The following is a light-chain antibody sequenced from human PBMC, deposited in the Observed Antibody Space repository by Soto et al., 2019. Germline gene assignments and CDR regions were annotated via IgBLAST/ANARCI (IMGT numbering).Light chain of an antibody. CDR2: GAS. Sequence: ETVLTQSPGTLSLSPGERATLSCRASQRVTRSFLVWYQQKPGQAPRLLIYGASTRAPGFPARFSGSGSGTDFTLTISSLQSEDFAVYYCQQYNNWPWTFGQGTKVDIK. CDR3: QQYNNWPWT. J-gene: IGKJ1*01. CDR1: QRVTRSF. V-gene: IGKV3-15*01.